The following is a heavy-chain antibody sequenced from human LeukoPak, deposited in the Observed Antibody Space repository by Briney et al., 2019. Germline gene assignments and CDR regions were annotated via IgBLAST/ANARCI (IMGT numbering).Heavy chain of an antibody. CDR3: ARGFCSGGSCYPAFDY. Sequence: SVKVSCKASGGTFSSYAISWVRQAPGQGLEWMGRIIPILGIANYAQKFQGRVTITADKSTSTAYMELSSLRSEDTAVYYCARGFCSGGSCYPAFDYWGQGTLVTVSS. V-gene: IGHV1-69*04. CDR1: GGTFSSYA. D-gene: IGHD2-15*01. J-gene: IGHJ4*02. CDR2: IIPILGIA.